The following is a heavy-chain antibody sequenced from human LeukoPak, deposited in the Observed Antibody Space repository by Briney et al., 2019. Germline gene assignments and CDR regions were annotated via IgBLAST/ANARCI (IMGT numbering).Heavy chain of an antibody. J-gene: IGHJ5*02. CDR2: IYQSGVT. Sequence: PSETLSLTCTVSDYSISSGYSWGWIRQPPGKGLEWIGTIYQSGVTYYNPSFKSRVTVSVDTSKNQFSLRLNSVTAADTAFYYCVRSFHDYGRNLNWFDPWGQGTLVTVSS. V-gene: IGHV4-38-2*02. CDR1: DYSISSGYS. CDR3: VRSFHDYGRNLNWFDP. D-gene: IGHD4-23*01.